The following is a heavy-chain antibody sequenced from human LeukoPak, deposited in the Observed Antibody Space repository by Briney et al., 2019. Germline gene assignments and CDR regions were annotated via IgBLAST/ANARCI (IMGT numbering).Heavy chain of an antibody. CDR3: ARRLTQYDCFDP. CDR2: TYYRSEWKS. D-gene: IGHD2-2*01. J-gene: IGHJ5*02. CDR1: GDSVSSTTAT. V-gene: IGHV6-1*01. Sequence: SQTLSLTCAVSGDSVSSTTATWNWIRQSPSRGLEWLGRTYYRSEWKSDYAVSMKSRIIISPDTSKNQFSLHLNSVTPEDTAVYYCARRLTQYDCFDPWGQGILVTVSS.